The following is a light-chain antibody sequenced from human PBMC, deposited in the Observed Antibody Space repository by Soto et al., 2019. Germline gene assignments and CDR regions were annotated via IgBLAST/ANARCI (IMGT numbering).Light chain of an antibody. CDR2: GNS. V-gene: IGLV1-40*01. CDR3: QSYDSSLNYV. CDR1: SSNIGAGYD. J-gene: IGLJ1*01. Sequence: QSVLTQPPSVSGAPGQRVPISCTGSSSNIGAGYDVHWYQQLPGTAPKLLIYGNSNRPSGVPDRFSGSKSGTSASLAITGLQAEDEADYYCQSYDSSLNYVFGTGTKVTVL.